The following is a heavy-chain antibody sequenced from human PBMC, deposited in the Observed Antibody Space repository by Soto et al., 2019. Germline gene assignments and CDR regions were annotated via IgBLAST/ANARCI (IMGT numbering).Heavy chain of an antibody. CDR3: ARGGGSDSFDY. Sequence: SETLSLTCTVSGASITFGCYSWSWIRQTPGKGLEWIGYINHIETTFYNPSFESRLTLSIDRARNQFSLTLHSMSAADRAVYFCARGGGSDSFDYWGQGILVTVSS. J-gene: IGHJ4*02. V-gene: IGHV4-30-2*01. CDR1: GASITFGCYS. CDR2: INHIETT. D-gene: IGHD1-26*01.